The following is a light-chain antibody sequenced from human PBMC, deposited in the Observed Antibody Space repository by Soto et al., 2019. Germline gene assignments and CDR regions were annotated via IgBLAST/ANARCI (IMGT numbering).Light chain of an antibody. J-gene: IGKJ3*01. CDR2: DAS. CDR3: QQYGPSPPLT. V-gene: IGKV3-20*01. CDR1: QSIIKNK. Sequence: EIVLTQSPGTLSLSPGERVTLSCRASQSIIKNKLAWHQQKPGQAPRLLIYDASNRVTGIPDRFSGSGSGTDFTLTINRLEPEDFAVYSCQQYGPSPPLTFGPGTKVEI.